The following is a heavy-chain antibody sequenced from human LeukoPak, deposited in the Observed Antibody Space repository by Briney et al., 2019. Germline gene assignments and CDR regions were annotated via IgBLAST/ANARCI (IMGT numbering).Heavy chain of an antibody. Sequence: PGGSLRLSCAASGFTFSSYWMHWVRQAPGKGLVWVSRINSDGSSTTYADSVKGRFTFSRDNAKNTPYLQMNSLRAEDTAVYYCARLYSSSLGLDYWGQGILVTVSS. J-gene: IGHJ4*02. CDR3: ARLYSSSLGLDY. V-gene: IGHV3-74*01. CDR2: INSDGSST. D-gene: IGHD6-6*01. CDR1: GFTFSSYW.